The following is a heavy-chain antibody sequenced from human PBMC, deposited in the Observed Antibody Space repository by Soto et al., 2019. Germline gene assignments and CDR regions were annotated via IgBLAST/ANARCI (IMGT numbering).Heavy chain of an antibody. CDR3: ARGGPTTSYYLAF. D-gene: IGHD2-2*01. V-gene: IGHV4-34*01. J-gene: IGHJ4*02. CDR2: IRHSGST. CDR1: GGSFSDYY. Sequence: SETLSLTCAVFGGSFSDYYWNWVRQPPGKGLEWIGEIRHSGSTNYNPALKSRLTMSVDTSKNQFSLKLSSVTAADTAMYYCARGGPTTSYYLAFWRQGTLVTVSS.